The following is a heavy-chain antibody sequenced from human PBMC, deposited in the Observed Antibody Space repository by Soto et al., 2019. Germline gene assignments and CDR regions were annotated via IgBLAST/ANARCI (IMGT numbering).Heavy chain of an antibody. Sequence: PGGSLRLSCAASGFTFSSYAMHWVRQAPGKGLEWVAVISYDGSNKYYADSVKGRFTISRDNSKNTLYLQMNSLRAEDTAVYYCARGERGAGDVIAVAGTPSMDVRGQGTTVTVSS. CDR1: GFTFSSYA. CDR2: ISYDGSNK. V-gene: IGHV3-30-3*01. D-gene: IGHD6-19*01. J-gene: IGHJ6*02. CDR3: ARGERGAGDVIAVAGTPSMDV.